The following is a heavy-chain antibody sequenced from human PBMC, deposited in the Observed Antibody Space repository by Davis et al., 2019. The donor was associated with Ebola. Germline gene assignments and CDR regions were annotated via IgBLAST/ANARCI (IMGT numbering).Heavy chain of an antibody. D-gene: IGHD5-24*01. Sequence: AASVKVSCKASGGTFSNYAINWVRQAPGQGLEWMGGIIPIFGTANYAQNFQGRVTITADESTTTAYMELSSLRSEDTAVFYCARGRQMSTRSLSGLYYYYGMDVWGQGTTVTVSS. V-gene: IGHV1-69*13. J-gene: IGHJ6*02. CDR2: IIPIFGTA. CDR3: ARGRQMSTRSLSGLYYYYGMDV. CDR1: GGTFSNYA.